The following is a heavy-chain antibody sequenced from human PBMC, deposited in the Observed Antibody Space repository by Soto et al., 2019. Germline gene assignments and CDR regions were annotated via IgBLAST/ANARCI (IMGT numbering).Heavy chain of an antibody. CDR2: ISGSGGST. CDR1: GFTFSSYA. J-gene: IGHJ4*02. D-gene: IGHD6-19*01. V-gene: IGHV3-23*01. CDR3: AKASYSSGWPYYFDY. Sequence: GGSLRLSCAASGFTFSSYAMSWVRQAPGKGLEWVSAISGSGGSTYYADSVKGRFTISRDNSKNTLYLQMNSLRAEDTAVYYCAKASYSSGWPYYFDYWGQGTLVTVSS.